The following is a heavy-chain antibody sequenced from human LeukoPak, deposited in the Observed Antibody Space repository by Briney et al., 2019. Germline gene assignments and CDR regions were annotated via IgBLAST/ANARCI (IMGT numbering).Heavy chain of an antibody. Sequence: GGSLRLSCAASGFAFSNFAMSWVRQAPGKGLEWVSAMSGSGDGTYYADSVKGRFTISRDNSKNTLYLQMNSLRAEDTAVYYCAKMMGQRLYDYCMDVWGKGSTVTVSS. CDR2: MSGSGDGT. J-gene: IGHJ6*03. V-gene: IGHV3-23*01. D-gene: IGHD3-16*01. CDR1: GFAFSNFA. CDR3: AKMMGQRLYDYCMDV.